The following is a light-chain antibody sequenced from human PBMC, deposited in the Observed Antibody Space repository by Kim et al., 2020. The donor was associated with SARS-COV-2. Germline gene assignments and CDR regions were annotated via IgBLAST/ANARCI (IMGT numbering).Light chain of an antibody. Sequence: SPGERATLSCRASQSVSSNYLAWYQQKPGQAPRLLIYGASSRATGIPDRFSGSGSGTDFPLTITRLEPEDFAVYYCQQYSSSPATFGQGTKVDIK. J-gene: IGKJ1*01. V-gene: IGKV3-20*01. CDR3: QQYSSSPAT. CDR2: GAS. CDR1: QSVSSNY.